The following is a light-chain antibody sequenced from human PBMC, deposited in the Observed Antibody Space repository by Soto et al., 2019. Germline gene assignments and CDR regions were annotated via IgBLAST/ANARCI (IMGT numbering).Light chain of an antibody. CDR3: QQYETSPRT. Sequence: EIVLTQSPGTLSLSPGERTTLSCRASQSVSSNFLDWYQQKPGQAPRLLIYGASSRPTGIPDRFSGSGSGKDFTLTISRLEPEDFAVYYCQQYETSPRTFGQGTKVEI. CDR1: QSVSSNF. CDR2: GAS. J-gene: IGKJ1*01. V-gene: IGKV3-20*01.